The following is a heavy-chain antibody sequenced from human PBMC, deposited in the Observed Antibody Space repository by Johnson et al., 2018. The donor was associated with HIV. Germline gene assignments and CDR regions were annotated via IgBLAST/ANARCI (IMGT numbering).Heavy chain of an antibody. CDR1: GFTVSSNY. CDR2: IYSGGST. D-gene: IGHD5-18*01. V-gene: IGHV3-66*01. CDR3: ARAYTYGVFDI. Sequence: VQLVESGGGLVQPGGSLRLSCAASGFTVSSNYMSWVRQAPGKGLEWVSVIYSGGSTYYADSVKGRFTISRDNSKNTLYLQMNSLRVDDTAIYYCARAYTYGVFDIWGQGKMVTVSS. J-gene: IGHJ3*02.